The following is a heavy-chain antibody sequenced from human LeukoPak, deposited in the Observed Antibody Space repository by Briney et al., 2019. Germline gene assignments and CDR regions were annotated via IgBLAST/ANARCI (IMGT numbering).Heavy chain of an antibody. V-gene: IGHV3-30*04. CDR2: VSYDGIIK. D-gene: IGHD3-16*01. CDR1: GFTFSGCA. CDR3: ATGGGLATEIDY. Sequence: GGSLRLSCATSGFTFSGCAMHWVRQAPGKGLEWVAVVSYDGIIKYYADSLKGRFTISRDNSKNTLYPQMNSLRTEDTAMYYCATGGGLATEIDYWGQGTLVTVSS. J-gene: IGHJ4*02.